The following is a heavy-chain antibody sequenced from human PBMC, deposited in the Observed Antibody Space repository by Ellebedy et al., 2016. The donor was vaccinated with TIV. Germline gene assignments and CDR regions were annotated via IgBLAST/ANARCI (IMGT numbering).Heavy chain of an antibody. CDR3: ARMIRAVARKSSSSTDYGMDV. V-gene: IGHV2-70*04. CDR2: IDWDDDE. CDR1: GFSLSTSGMR. J-gene: IGHJ6*02. Sequence: SGPTLVKPTQTLTLTCTFSGFSLSTSGMRVSWIRQPPGKALEWLARIDWDDDEFYSTSLKTRLTISKDTSKNQVVLRVTNMDPEDTATYYCARMIRAVARKSSSSTDYGMDVWGLGTTVTASS. D-gene: IGHD6-19*01.